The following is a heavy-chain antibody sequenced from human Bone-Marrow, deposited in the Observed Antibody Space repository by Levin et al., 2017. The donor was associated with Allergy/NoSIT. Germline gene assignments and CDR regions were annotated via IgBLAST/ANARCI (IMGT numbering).Heavy chain of an antibody. CDR1: GGSISSYY. Sequence: SQTLSLTCTVSGGSISSYYWSWIRQPPGKGLEWIGYIYYSGSTNYNPSLKSRVTISVDTSKNQFSLKLSSVTAADTAVYYCARAVYSSGYTPNYYYYYYMDVWGKGTTVTVSS. J-gene: IGHJ6*03. D-gene: IGHD6-19*01. V-gene: IGHV4-59*01. CDR2: IYYSGST. CDR3: ARAVYSSGYTPNYYYYYYMDV.